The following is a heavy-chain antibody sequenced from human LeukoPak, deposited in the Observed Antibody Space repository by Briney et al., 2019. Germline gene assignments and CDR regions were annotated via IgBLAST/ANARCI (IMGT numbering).Heavy chain of an antibody. CDR2: IKQDGSEK. J-gene: IGHJ6*03. CDR3: ARDNWNDMYYYYCMDV. CDR1: GFTFSSYW. Sequence: TGGSLRLSCAASGFTFSSYWMSWVRQAPGKGLEWVANIKQDGSEKYYVDSVKGRFTISRDNAKNSLYLQMNSLRAEDTAVYYCARDNWNDMYYYYCMDVWGKGTTVTVSS. V-gene: IGHV3-7*01. D-gene: IGHD1-20*01.